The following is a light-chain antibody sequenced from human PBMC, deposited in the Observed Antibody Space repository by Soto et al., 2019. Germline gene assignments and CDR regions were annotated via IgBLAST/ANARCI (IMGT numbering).Light chain of an antibody. CDR3: SSYTSSSTVV. CDR1: SSDVGGYNY. CDR2: DVS. J-gene: IGLJ2*01. Sequence: QSALTQPASVSGSPGQWITISCTGTSSDVGGYNYVSWYQQHPGKAPKLMIYDVSNRPSGVSNRFSGSKSGNTASLTISGLQAEDEADYHCSSYTSSSTVVFGGGTKVTVL. V-gene: IGLV2-14*01.